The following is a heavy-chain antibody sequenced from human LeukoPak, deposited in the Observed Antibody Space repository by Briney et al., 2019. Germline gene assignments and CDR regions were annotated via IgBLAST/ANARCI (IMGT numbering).Heavy chain of an antibody. V-gene: IGHV3-7*01. D-gene: IGHD7-27*01. Sequence: GGSLRLSCAASGFTFSNYWMRWVREAPGKGLEWVAHIKQDGSEKYYVDSVKGRFTISRDNAKNSLFLQMNSLRAEDTAVYYCARLGNFDYWGQGTLVTVSS. J-gene: IGHJ4*02. CDR2: IKQDGSEK. CDR1: GFTFSNYW. CDR3: ARLGNFDY.